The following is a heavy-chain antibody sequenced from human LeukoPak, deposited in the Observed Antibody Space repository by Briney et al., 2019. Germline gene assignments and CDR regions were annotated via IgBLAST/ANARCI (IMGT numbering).Heavy chain of an antibody. J-gene: IGHJ5*02. D-gene: IGHD5-18*01. Sequence: GGSLRLSCAASGFTFSNYWMSWVRQAPGKGLEWVANIKQDGNEKYYVDSVKGRFTISRDNAKNSLYLQMNSLRAEDTAMYYCARDLVRGYSYAPRSLFDPWGQGTLVTVSS. V-gene: IGHV3-7*01. CDR3: ARDLVRGYSYAPRSLFDP. CDR1: GFTFSNYW. CDR2: IKQDGNEK.